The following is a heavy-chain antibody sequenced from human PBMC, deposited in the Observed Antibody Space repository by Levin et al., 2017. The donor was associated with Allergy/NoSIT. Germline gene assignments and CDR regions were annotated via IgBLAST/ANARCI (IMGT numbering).Heavy chain of an antibody. J-gene: IGHJ3*02. CDR2: TKHDGTEK. CDR3: ARNWRSAFDI. D-gene: IGHD2-8*02. Sequence: RTGGSLRLSCAASGFTFSSYWMSWVRQAPGKGLEWVANTKHDGTEKYYVDSVRGRFTISRDNAKNSVYLQMTSLRVEDTAVYYCARNWRSAFDIWGQGTMVTVSS. V-gene: IGHV3-7*04. CDR1: GFTFSSYW.